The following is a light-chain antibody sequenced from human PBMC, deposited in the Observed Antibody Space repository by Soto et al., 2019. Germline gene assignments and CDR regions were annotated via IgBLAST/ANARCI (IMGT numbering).Light chain of an antibody. Sequence: EIVLTQSPATLSLSPGERATLSCRASQSISSYLGWYQQKPGQPPRLLIYDAFNRATGLPARFSGSGSGTDFTLTISSLEPEDFAVYCCQQRSSWPLTFGGGNKVEIK. J-gene: IGKJ4*01. CDR1: QSISSY. CDR3: QQRSSWPLT. CDR2: DAF. V-gene: IGKV3-11*01.